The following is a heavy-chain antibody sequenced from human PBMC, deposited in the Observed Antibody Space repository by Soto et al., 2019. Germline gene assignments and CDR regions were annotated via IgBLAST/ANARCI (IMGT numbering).Heavy chain of an antibody. CDR3: ARDGDDYYYYMDV. J-gene: IGHJ6*03. Sequence: SETLSLTCTVSGGSISSGDYYWSWIRQPPGKGLEWIGYIYYSGSTNYNPSLKSRVTISVDTSKNQFSLKLSSVTAADTAVYYCARDGDDYYYYMDVWGKGTTVTVSS. CDR2: IYYSGST. V-gene: IGHV4-61*08. D-gene: IGHD2-21*02. CDR1: GGSISSGDYY.